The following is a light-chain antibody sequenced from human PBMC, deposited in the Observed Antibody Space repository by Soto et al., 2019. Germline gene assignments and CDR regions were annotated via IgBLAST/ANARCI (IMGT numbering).Light chain of an antibody. CDR1: QSVNSK. V-gene: IGKV3-15*01. CDR3: QQYNNWPLA. J-gene: IGKJ4*01. CDR2: GAS. Sequence: DIMMTQSPATLSVSPGERATLPCRASQSVNSKLAWYQQKPGQAPRLLIHGASTRATGIPARFSGSGSGTEFTLTISSLQSEDFAVYYCQQYNNWPLAFGGGTKVDIK.